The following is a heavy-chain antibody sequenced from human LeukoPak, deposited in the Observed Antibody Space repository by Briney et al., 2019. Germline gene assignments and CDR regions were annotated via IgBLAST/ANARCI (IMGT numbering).Heavy chain of an antibody. CDR2: IWYDGSNK. CDR3: ARDVKSLGYPTGGGFDY. D-gene: IGHD3-16*01. J-gene: IGHJ4*02. CDR1: GFTFSSYG. V-gene: IGHV3-33*01. Sequence: PGGSLGLSCAASGFTFSSYGMHWVRQAPGKGLEWVAVIWYDGSNKYYADSVKGRFTISRDNSKNTLCLQMNSLRAEDTAVYYCARDVKSLGYPTGGGFDYWGQGTLVTVSS.